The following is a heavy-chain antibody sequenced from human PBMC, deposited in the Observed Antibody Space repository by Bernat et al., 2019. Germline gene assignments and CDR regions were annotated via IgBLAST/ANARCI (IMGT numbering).Heavy chain of an antibody. CDR3: ASSSTSGNFMDV. V-gene: IGHV3-33*08. J-gene: IGHJ6*02. CDR1: GFTFSSYA. CDR2: LWYDGNNK. D-gene: IGHD2-2*01. Sequence: VQLVESGGGLVQPGGSLRLSCAASGFTFSSYAMSWVRQAPGKGLEWVAVLWYDGNNKYYADSVKGRFTISRDNSKNTVYLQMNSLRAEDTAVYYCASSSTSGNFMDVWGQGTTVTVSS.